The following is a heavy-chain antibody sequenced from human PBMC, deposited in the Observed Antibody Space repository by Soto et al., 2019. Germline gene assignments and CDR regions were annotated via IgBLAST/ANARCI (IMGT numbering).Heavy chain of an antibody. Sequence: QVHLVQSGAEVRKPGASVKVSCKASGYSFTSYGISWVRQAPGQGLXXXGWISTDNGNTNNAHNLQGRVSMTIDPSTSTAYMELWSLGSDDTAVYYCARDVPDTSLFFYYYGMDVWGQGTTVTVSS. D-gene: IGHD2-21*01. CDR1: GYSFTSYG. J-gene: IGHJ6*02. CDR2: ISTDNGNT. V-gene: IGHV1-18*01. CDR3: ARDVPDTSLFFYYYGMDV.